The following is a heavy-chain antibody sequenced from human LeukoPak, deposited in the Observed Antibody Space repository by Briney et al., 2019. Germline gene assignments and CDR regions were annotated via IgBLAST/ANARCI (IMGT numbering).Heavy chain of an antibody. Sequence: GRSLRLSCAASGFTFSSYAMHWVRQAPGKGLEWVAVISYDGSNKYYADSVKGRFTISRDNSKNTLYLQMNSLRAEDTAVYYCAREARWGAFDIWDQGTMVTVSS. V-gene: IGHV3-30-3*01. CDR3: AREARWGAFDI. CDR1: GFTFSSYA. J-gene: IGHJ3*02. CDR2: ISYDGSNK. D-gene: IGHD3-16*01.